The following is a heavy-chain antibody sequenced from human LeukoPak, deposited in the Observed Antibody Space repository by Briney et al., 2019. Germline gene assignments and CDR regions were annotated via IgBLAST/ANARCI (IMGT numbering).Heavy chain of an antibody. J-gene: IGHJ4*02. Sequence: GGSLRLSCAASGFNFNNAWMSWVRQAPGKGLEGVGRIKSQADGGTVEYAAPVKGRFTISRDDSKNMLSLQMTSLKIEDTAFYYCTTDPNYSGSFTYYFDYWGQGTLVAVSS. CDR1: GFNFNNAW. V-gene: IGHV3-15*01. CDR3: TTDPNYSGSFTYYFDY. D-gene: IGHD1-26*01. CDR2: IKSQADGGTV.